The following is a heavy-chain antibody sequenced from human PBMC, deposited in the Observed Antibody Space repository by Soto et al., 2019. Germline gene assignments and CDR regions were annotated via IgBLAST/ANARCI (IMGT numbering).Heavy chain of an antibody. J-gene: IGHJ6*02. CDR3: AKGQMWQQLVHRGGV. D-gene: IGHD6-13*01. V-gene: IGHV3-23*01. CDR2: IRGSGGSA. Sequence: EVQLLESGGGLVQPGGSLRLSCAASGFTFSSYAMSWVRQAPGKGLEWVSDIRGSGGSAYYADSVNGRFTISRNNSKNMLYLQLNSLRAEDTAVDYCAKGQMWQQLVHRGGVWGQGTTVTVSS. CDR1: GFTFSSYA.